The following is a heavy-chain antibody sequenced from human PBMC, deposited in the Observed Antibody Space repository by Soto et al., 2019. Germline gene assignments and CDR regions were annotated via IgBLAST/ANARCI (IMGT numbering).Heavy chain of an antibody. V-gene: IGHV1-3*01. CDR1: GYTFTRYT. CDR3: ARGQWELLP. D-gene: IGHD1-26*01. CDR2: INAANDNT. J-gene: IGHJ5*02. Sequence: QVQLVQSGAEVKKPGASAKVSCKASGYTFTRYTIHWVRQAPGQRLEWMGWINAANDNTKYSQRFQGRVTITRDTSASTAYMELSSLRSEDTAVYYCARGQWELLPWCQGTRVTVAS.